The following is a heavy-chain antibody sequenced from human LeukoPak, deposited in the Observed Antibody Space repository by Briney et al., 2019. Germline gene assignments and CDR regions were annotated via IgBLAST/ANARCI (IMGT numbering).Heavy chain of an antibody. CDR3: ARDVAYYYESSGYYSLGFDI. D-gene: IGHD3-22*01. Sequence: PGGSLRLSCAASGFTFSSYSMNWVRQAPGKGLEWVSTISSSSSYIYYPDSVKGRFTISRDNAKNSLYLQMSGLRAEDTAVYYCARDVAYYYESSGYYSLGFDIWGQGTMVTVSS. V-gene: IGHV3-21*01. CDR1: GFTFSSYS. J-gene: IGHJ3*02. CDR2: ISSSSSYI.